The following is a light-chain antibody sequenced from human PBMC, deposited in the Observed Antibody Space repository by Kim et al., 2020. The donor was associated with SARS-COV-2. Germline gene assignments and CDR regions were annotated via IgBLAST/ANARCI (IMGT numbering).Light chain of an antibody. J-gene: IGKJ4*01. CDR2: DVS. Sequence: EIVLTQSPGTLSLSPGERVTLSCRASQVITNAYLAWYQQKPGQAPRLLMYDVSTRATGIPDRFSGRGSGTDFTLTISRLEPEDFAVYYCQQHATSPLTFGGGTKVEI. V-gene: IGKV3-20*01. CDR1: QVITNAY. CDR3: QQHATSPLT.